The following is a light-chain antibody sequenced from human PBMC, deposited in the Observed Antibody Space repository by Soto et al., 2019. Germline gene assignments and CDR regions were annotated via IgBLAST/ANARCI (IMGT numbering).Light chain of an antibody. CDR3: QQLNSYPRT. Sequence: DIQLTQSPSFLSASVGDRVSITCRASQGISSYVAWYQQKPGKAPKLLIYVASTLHAGVPSRFSGSGSGTEFTLTISSLQPEDFATYYCQQLNSYPRTFGQGTKLEIK. CDR1: QGISSY. CDR2: VAS. V-gene: IGKV1-9*01. J-gene: IGKJ2*01.